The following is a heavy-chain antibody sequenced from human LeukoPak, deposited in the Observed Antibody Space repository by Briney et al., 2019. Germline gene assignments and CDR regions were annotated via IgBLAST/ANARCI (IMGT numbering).Heavy chain of an antibody. J-gene: IGHJ4*02. CDR3: ASGTWTATSSY. CDR2: INHSGST. D-gene: IGHD3/OR15-3a*01. CDR1: GGSFSGYY. Sequence: PSETLSLTCTVYGGSFSGYYWSWIRQPPGKGLEWIGEINHSGSTNYNPSLKSRVTILVDTSKNQVSLKLSSVTAADTAVYYCASGTWTATSSYWGQGTLVTVSS. V-gene: IGHV4-34*01.